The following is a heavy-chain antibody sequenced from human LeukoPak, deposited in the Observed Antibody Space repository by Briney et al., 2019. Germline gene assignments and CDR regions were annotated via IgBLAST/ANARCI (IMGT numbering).Heavy chain of an antibody. CDR3: AEEGRYYDSSGYPSDY. V-gene: IGHV3-7*01. Sequence: GGSLRLSCAASGFTFSSYWMSWVRQAPGKGLEWVANIKQDGSEKYYVDSVKGRFTISRDNAKNSLYLQMNSLRAEDTAVYYCAEEGRYYDSSGYPSDYWGQGTLSPSPQ. D-gene: IGHD3-22*01. J-gene: IGHJ4*02. CDR2: IKQDGSEK. CDR1: GFTFSSYW.